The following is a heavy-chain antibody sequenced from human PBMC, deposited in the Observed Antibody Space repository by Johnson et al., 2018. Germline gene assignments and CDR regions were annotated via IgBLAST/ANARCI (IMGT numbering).Heavy chain of an antibody. CDR1: GFTFSSYA. J-gene: IGHJ6*02. Sequence: QVQLVQSGGGVVQPGRSLRLSCAASGFTFSSYAMHWVRQAPGKGLEWVAVISYDGSNKYYADSVKGRFTISRDNSKNTLYLQMNSLRPEDTAVYYCARDSKQLVLVYYYGMDGWGQGTTVTVSS. D-gene: IGHD6-6*01. CDR3: ARDSKQLVLVYYYGMDG. V-gene: IGHV3-30*04. CDR2: ISYDGSNK.